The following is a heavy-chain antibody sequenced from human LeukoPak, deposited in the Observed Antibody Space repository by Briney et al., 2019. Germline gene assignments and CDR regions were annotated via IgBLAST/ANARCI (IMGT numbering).Heavy chain of an antibody. CDR3: AGDLISGSGSLGY. V-gene: IGHV3-74*01. D-gene: IGHD3-10*01. Sequence: GGSLRLSCAASRFTFSNYWMHWVRQAPGKGLVWVSRIYNDGSSTSYADSVKGRFTISRDNAKNTLYLQMNSLRAEDTAVYYCAGDLISGSGSLGYWGQGTLVTVSS. CDR1: RFTFSNYW. CDR2: IYNDGSST. J-gene: IGHJ4*02.